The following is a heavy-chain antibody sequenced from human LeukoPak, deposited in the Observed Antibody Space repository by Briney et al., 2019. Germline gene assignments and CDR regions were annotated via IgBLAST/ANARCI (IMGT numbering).Heavy chain of an antibody. J-gene: IGHJ4*02. Sequence: PSETLSLTCTVSGGSISSSTYYFGSIRQPPRKGLGWVGCIFYSGSTYYNPSLNSPATMSVDTSKNQFSLKLSSVTAADTSLYFCARHTGAVAHFDYWGQGSLVTVSS. CDR2: IFYSGST. V-gene: IGHV4-39*01. CDR1: GGSISSSTYY. CDR3: ARHTGAVAHFDY. D-gene: IGHD6-19*01.